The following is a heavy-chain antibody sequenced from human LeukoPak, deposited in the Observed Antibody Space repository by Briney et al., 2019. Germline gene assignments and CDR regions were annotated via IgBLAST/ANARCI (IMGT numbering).Heavy chain of an antibody. CDR3: ARGYYDSSGYYYGDAFDI. J-gene: IGHJ3*02. V-gene: IGHV1-69*05. D-gene: IGHD3-22*01. Sequence: SVKVSCKASGGTFSSYAISWVRQAPGQGLEWMGGIIPIFGTANYAQKFQGRVTITMDESTSTAYMELSSLRSEDTAVYYCARGYYDSSGYYYGDAFDIWGQGTMVTVSS. CDR2: IIPIFGTA. CDR1: GGTFSSYA.